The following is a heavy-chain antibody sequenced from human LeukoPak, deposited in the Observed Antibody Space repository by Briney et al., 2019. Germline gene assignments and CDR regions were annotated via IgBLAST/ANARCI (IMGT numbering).Heavy chain of an antibody. CDR2: INPNSGGT. Sequence: ASVKVSCKASGYTFTGYYMHWVRQAPGQGLEWMGWINPNSGGTNYAQKFQGRVTMTTDTSTSTAYMELRSLRSDDTAVYYCARDLGHYYGSGSYWGQGTLVTVSS. V-gene: IGHV1-2*02. CDR1: GYTFTGYY. CDR3: ARDLGHYYGSGSY. J-gene: IGHJ4*02. D-gene: IGHD3-10*01.